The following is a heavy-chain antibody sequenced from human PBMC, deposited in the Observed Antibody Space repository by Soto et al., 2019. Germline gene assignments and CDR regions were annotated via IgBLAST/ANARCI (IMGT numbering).Heavy chain of an antibody. V-gene: IGHV2-5*02. CDR3: ARTSYFDWLSNFDY. CDR1: GFSLSTSGVG. J-gene: IGHJ4*02. D-gene: IGHD3-9*01. CDR2: IYWVDDK. Sequence: SGPTLVKPTQTLTLTCTFSGFSLSTSGVGVGWIRQPPGKALEWLALIYWVDDKRYSPSLKSRLTITKDTSKNQVVLTMSNMDPVDTATYYCARTSYFDWLSNFDYWGQGTLVTVSS.